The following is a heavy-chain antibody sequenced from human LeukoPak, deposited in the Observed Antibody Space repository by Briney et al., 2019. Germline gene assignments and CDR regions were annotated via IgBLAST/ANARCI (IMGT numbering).Heavy chain of an antibody. V-gene: IGHV3-21*01. CDR3: ARDPYYYGSGSSTVFDY. Sequence: PGGSLRLSCAASGFTFSSYSMNWVRQAPGKGLEWVSSISSSSSYIYYADSVKGRFTISRDNAKNSLYLQMNSLRAEDTAVYYCARDPYYYGSGSSTVFDYWGQGTLVTVSS. CDR1: GFTFSSYS. D-gene: IGHD3-10*01. CDR2: ISSSSSYI. J-gene: IGHJ4*02.